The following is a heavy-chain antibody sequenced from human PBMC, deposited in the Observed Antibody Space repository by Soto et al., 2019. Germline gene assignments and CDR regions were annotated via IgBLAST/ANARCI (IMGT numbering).Heavy chain of an antibody. CDR3: ARADYEDNGHFDY. CDR2: ISSSGSTI. V-gene: IGHV3-11*01. D-gene: IGHD3-22*01. CDR1: GFTFSDYY. J-gene: IGHJ4*02. Sequence: GGSLRLSCAAGGFTFSDYYMSWIRQAPGKGLEWVSYISSSGSTIYYADSVKGRFTISRDNAKNSLYLQMNSLRAEDTAVYYCARADYEDNGHFDYWGQGTLVTVSS.